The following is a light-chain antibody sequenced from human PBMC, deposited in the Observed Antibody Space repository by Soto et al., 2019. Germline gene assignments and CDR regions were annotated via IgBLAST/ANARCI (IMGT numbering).Light chain of an antibody. CDR3: RSYTSSSTLE. Sequence: QSVLTQPASVSGSPGQTITISCTGTSSDIGGYNYVHWYQQHPGKAPKLLIYDVSNRPSGVSNRFSGSKSGNTASLTISGLQAEDEADYYCRSYTSSSTLEFGGGTKLTVL. CDR1: SSDIGGYNY. CDR2: DVS. J-gene: IGLJ2*01. V-gene: IGLV2-14*01.